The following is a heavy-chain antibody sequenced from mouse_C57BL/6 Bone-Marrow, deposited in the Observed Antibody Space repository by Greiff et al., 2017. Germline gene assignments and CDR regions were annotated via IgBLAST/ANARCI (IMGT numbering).Heavy chain of an antibody. CDR3: ARDITTVVERTWFAY. V-gene: IGHV1-69*01. Sequence: VKLMESGAELVMPGASVKLSCKASGYTFTSYWMHWVKQRPGQGLEWIGEIDPSDSYTNYNQKFKGKSTLTVDKSSSTAYMQLSRLTSEDSAVYYCARDITTVVERTWFAYGGQGTLVTVSA. J-gene: IGHJ3*01. CDR1: GYTFTSYW. D-gene: IGHD1-1*01. CDR2: IDPSDSYT.